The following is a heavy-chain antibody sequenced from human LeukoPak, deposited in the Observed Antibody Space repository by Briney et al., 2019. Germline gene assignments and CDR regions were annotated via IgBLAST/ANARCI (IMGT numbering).Heavy chain of an antibody. CDR3: ASRAWSGSLLFDY. CDR1: GGSFSGYY. Sequence: SPSETLSLTCAVYGGSFSGYYWSWIRQPPGKGLEWIGEINHSGSTNYNPSLKSRVTISVDTSKNQFSLKLSSVTAADTAVYYCASRAWSGSLLFDYWGQGTLVTVSS. CDR2: INHSGST. D-gene: IGHD3-3*01. V-gene: IGHV4-34*01. J-gene: IGHJ4*02.